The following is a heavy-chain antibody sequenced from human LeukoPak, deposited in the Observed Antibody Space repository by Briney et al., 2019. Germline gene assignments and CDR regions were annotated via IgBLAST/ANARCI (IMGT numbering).Heavy chain of an antibody. J-gene: IGHJ4*02. Sequence: GESLKISCKGSGYSFTSYWIGWVRQMPGKGLECMGIIYPGDSDTRYSPSFQGQVTISADKSISTAYLQWSSLKASDTAMYYCARRYCSGGSCYSSFDYWGQGTLVTVSS. D-gene: IGHD2-15*01. CDR2: IYPGDSDT. CDR1: GYSFTSYW. V-gene: IGHV5-51*01. CDR3: ARRYCSGGSCYSSFDY.